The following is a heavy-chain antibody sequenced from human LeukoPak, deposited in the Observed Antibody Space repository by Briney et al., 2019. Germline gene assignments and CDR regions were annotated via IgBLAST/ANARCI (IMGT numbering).Heavy chain of an antibody. D-gene: IGHD4-17*01. CDR3: ARLKATVSIHAYFDS. CDR2: IDHSGST. Sequence: PSETLSLTCTVSGGSFSSYYWTWIRLPPGKGLEWIGYIDHSGSTNYNPSLKSRVSISSDTSKNQFSLELSSVTAADTAVYYCARLKATVSIHAYFDSWGQGTLVTVSS. J-gene: IGHJ4*02. V-gene: IGHV4-59*01. CDR1: GGSFSSYY.